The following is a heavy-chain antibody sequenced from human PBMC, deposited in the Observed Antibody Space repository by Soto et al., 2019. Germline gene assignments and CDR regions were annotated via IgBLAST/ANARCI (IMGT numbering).Heavy chain of an antibody. CDR2: ISWNGNSR. J-gene: IGHJ4*02. CDR1: GFTFDDYV. V-gene: IGHV3-9*01. Sequence: QPGGSLRLSCAASGFTFDDYVMHWVRQAPGKGLEWVSGISWNGNSRDYADSVKGRFTISRDNAKNSLYLQMDSLRDEDTALYYCATGFSSSTYYIDSWGLGTLVTSPQ. D-gene: IGHD2-2*01. CDR3: ATGFSSSTYYIDS.